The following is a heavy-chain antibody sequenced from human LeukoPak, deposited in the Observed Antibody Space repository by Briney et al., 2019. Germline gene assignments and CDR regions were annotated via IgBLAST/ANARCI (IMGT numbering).Heavy chain of an antibody. CDR2: MYDGGRT. V-gene: IGHV4-39*01. CDR1: GGSISSSHYF. D-gene: IGHD5-18*01. Sequence: SETLSLTCSVSGGSISSSHYFWGWVRQPPGTGLEWIGSMYDGGRTHYNPSHKSRVTISVDTSKNQFSLRLSSVTAADTAVYYCARLGGYTYGYDYWGQGTLVTVSS. CDR3: ARLGGYTYGYDY. J-gene: IGHJ4*02.